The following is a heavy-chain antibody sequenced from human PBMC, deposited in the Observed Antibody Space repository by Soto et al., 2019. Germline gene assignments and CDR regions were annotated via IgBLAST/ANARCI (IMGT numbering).Heavy chain of an antibody. CDR2: ISDTGVST. D-gene: IGHD6-6*01. Sequence: GGSLRLSCAASGFTFSSYDMHWVRQATGKGLEWVSGISDTGVSTYYADSVKGRFTISRDNSNNTLYLQMNSLRAEDTALYYCAKSYVIYSSSPVAMAVWGQGTTVTVSS. J-gene: IGHJ6*02. CDR3: AKSYVIYSSSPVAMAV. V-gene: IGHV3-23*01. CDR1: GFTFSSYD.